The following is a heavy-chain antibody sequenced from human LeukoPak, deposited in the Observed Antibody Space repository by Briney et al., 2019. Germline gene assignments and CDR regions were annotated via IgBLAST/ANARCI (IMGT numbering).Heavy chain of an antibody. CDR2: INHSGST. CDR1: GFTFSSYA. D-gene: IGHD1-26*01. V-gene: IGHV4-34*01. J-gene: IGHJ4*02. Sequence: TGGSLRLSCAASGFTFSSYAMHWVRQAPGKGLEWIGEINHSGSTNYNPSLKSRVTISVDTSKNQFSLKLSSVTAADTAVYYCARGLGAKGYWGQGTLVTVSS. CDR3: ARGLGAKGY.